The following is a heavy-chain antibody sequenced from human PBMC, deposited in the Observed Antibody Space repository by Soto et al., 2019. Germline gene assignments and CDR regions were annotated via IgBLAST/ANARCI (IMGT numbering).Heavy chain of an antibody. CDR1: GGSFSGYY. CDR2: INHSGST. V-gene: IGHV4-34*01. Sequence: SETLSLTCAVYGGSFSGYYWSCIRQPPGKGLEWIVEINHSGSTNYNPSLKSRVTISVDTSKNQFSLKLSSVTAADTAVYYCARGRSLLWFGVGGLYYYGMDVWGQGTTVTVSS. CDR3: ARGRSLLWFGVGGLYYYGMDV. D-gene: IGHD3-10*01. J-gene: IGHJ6*02.